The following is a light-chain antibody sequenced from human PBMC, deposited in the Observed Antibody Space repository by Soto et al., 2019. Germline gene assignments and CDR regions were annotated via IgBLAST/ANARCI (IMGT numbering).Light chain of an antibody. CDR1: SSDVGGYNY. V-gene: IGLV2-14*01. CDR3: SSYTSSSTLNGV. J-gene: IGLJ3*02. CDR2: DVS. Sequence: QSALTQPASVSGSPGHSITISCTGTSSDVGGYNYVSWYQQHPGKAPKLMISDVSNRPSGVSNRFSGSKSCNTASLTISGLQAEDEADYYCSSYTSSSTLNGVFGGGTQLTVL.